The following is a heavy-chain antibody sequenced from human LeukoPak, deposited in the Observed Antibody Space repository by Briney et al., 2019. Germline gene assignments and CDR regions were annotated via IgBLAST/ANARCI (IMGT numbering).Heavy chain of an antibody. CDR1: GFTFSSYG. D-gene: IGHD4-17*01. J-gene: IGHJ4*02. V-gene: IGHV3-30*02. Sequence: PGGSLRLSCAASGFTFSSYGMHWVRRAPGKGLEWVAFIRYDGSNKYYADSVKGRFTISRDNSKNTLYLQMNSLRAEDTAVYYCARALYGDYVAVVHYWGQGTLVTVSS. CDR3: ARALYGDYVAVVHY. CDR2: IRYDGSNK.